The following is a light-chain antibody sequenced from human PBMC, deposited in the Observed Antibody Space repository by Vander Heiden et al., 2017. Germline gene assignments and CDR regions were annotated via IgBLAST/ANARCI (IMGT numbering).Light chain of an antibody. J-gene: IGLJ2*01. CDR2: EVS. Sequence: PPHSVSGSPGQSITISCPGTSSDVGGYNYVSWYQQHPGKAPKLMLYEVSKRPSGGANRFSGSKSGNTASLTISGLQAEDEADYYCSSYTSSSTVVFGGGTKLTVL. V-gene: IGLV2-14*01. CDR1: SSDVGGYNY. CDR3: SSYTSSSTVV.